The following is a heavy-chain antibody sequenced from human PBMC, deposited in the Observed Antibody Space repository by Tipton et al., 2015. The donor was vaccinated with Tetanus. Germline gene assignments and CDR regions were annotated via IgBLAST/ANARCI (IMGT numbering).Heavy chain of an antibody. CDR2: MIPKFGTT. CDR1: GDSFKTYT. D-gene: IGHD3-16*01. J-gene: IGHJ5*02. V-gene: IGHV1-69*01. CDR3: ARDQGGGRVARLNWIDP. Sequence: QSGAEVKKPGSSVRVSCKLSGDSFKTYTISWVRQAPGQGLEWMGGMIPKFGTTEYAQRFQGRLTITADDSASTLYMDLSSLTSEDTAIYYCARDQGGGRVARLNWIDPWGQGTLVTVSS.